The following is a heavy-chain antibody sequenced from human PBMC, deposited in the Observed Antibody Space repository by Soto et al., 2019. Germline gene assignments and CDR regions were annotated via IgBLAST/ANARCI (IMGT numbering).Heavy chain of an antibody. Sequence: GESLKISCAASGFTFSSYGMHWVRQAPGKGLEWVAVIWYDGSNKYYADSVKGRFTISRDNSKNTLYLQMNSLRAEDTAVYYCARDSRCSGGSCYSADYYYYGMDVWGQGTTVTVSS. J-gene: IGHJ6*02. CDR1: GFTFSSYG. CDR3: ARDSRCSGGSCYSADYYYYGMDV. V-gene: IGHV3-33*01. CDR2: IWYDGSNK. D-gene: IGHD2-15*01.